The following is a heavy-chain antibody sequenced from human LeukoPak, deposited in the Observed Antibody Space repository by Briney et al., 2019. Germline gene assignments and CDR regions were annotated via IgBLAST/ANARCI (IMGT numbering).Heavy chain of an antibody. CDR2: IRSKANGYAT. V-gene: IGHV3-73*01. CDR3: TSNGVYSSSSGPDY. Sequence: GGSLRLSCAASGFTFSDSAMHWVRQASGKGLEWVGRIRSKANGYATAYAASVKGRFTISRDDSKNTAYLQMNSLKTEDTAVYYCTSNGVYSSSSGPDYWGQGALVTVSS. CDR1: GFTFSDSA. J-gene: IGHJ4*02. D-gene: IGHD6-6*01.